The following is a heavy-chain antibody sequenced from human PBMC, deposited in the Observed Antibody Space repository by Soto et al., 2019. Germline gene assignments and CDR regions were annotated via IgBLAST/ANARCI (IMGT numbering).Heavy chain of an antibody. CDR3: ARSNREYCSGGSCYKIDV. CDR1: GGTFSSYA. Sequence: QVQLVQSGAEVKKPGSSVKVSCKASGGTFSSYAISWVRQATGQGLEWMGGIIPIFGTANYAQKFQCRVTITADESTSTAYMELSSLRSEDTAVYYCARSNREYCSGGSCYKIDVWVQGTTVTVSS. V-gene: IGHV1-69*01. CDR2: IIPIFGTA. J-gene: IGHJ6*02. D-gene: IGHD2-15*01.